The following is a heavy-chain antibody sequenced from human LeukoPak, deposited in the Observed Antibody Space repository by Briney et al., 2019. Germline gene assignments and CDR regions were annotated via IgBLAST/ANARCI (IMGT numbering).Heavy chain of an antibody. J-gene: IGHJ1*01. CDR2: IYYSGAT. CDR3: ARHYSRSWYGSPAEYFQH. Sequence: SETLSPTCTVSGGSTSRYYWSLSRPPPGKGLEWVGDIYYSGATNYTPSLMSRLTISVDTSKDQFCLKLSSVTAVDTAVYYCARHYSRSWYGSPAEYFQHWGQGNLVTVSS. CDR1: GGSTSRYY. D-gene: IGHD6-13*01. V-gene: IGHV4-59*08.